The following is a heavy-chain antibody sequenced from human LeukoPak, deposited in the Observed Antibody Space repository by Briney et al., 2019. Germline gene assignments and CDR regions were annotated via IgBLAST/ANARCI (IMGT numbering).Heavy chain of an antibody. CDR1: GGSISSNSYY. J-gene: IGHJ4*02. V-gene: IGHV4-61*02. CDR3: ARDSPPAYCSGGSCYFDY. Sequence: PSQTLSLTCTVSGGSISSNSYYWSWIRQPAGKGLEWIGRIYTSGSTDYNPSLKSRVTISKDTSKNEFSLKLGSVTAADTAVYYCARDSPPAYCSGGSCYFDYWGQGTLVTVSS. CDR2: IYTSGST. D-gene: IGHD2-15*01.